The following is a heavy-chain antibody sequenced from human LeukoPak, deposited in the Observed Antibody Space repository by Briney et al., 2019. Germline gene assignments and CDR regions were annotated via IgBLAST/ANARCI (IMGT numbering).Heavy chain of an antibody. CDR2: ISGSGGST. CDR1: GFTFSDYY. V-gene: IGHV3-23*01. D-gene: IGHD4-17*01. Sequence: GGSLRLSCAASGFTFSDYYMSWIRQAPGKGLEWVSAISGSGGSTYYADSVKGRFTISRDNSKNTLYLQMNSLRAEDTAVYYCAKEALGYGDFDYWGQGTLVTVSS. J-gene: IGHJ4*02. CDR3: AKEALGYGDFDY.